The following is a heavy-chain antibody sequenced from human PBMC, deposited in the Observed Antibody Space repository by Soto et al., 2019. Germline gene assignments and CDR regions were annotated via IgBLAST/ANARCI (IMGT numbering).Heavy chain of an antibody. CDR3: ARDRSTVVVTASYWNFDL. J-gene: IGHJ2*01. CDR1: GLTVSSNY. Sequence: EVQLVESGGGLVQPGGSLRLSCAASGLTVSSNYMSWVRQAPGKGLEWVAVMYSGGSTYYADSVRGRFTISRDNSQNTLYLHMSSLRAEDTAVYYCARDRSTVVVTASYWNFDLWGRGTLVTVSS. V-gene: IGHV3-66*01. CDR2: MYSGGST. D-gene: IGHD2-21*02.